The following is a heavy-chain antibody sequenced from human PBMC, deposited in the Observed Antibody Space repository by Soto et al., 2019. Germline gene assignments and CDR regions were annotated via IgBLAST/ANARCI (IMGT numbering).Heavy chain of an antibody. CDR3: AGRVTDFWSGYYYYYYYGMDV. CDR1: GGSISSGGYS. V-gene: IGHV4-30-4*07. D-gene: IGHD3-3*01. CDR2: IYYSGST. J-gene: IGHJ6*02. Sequence: SETLSLTCAVSGGSISSGGYSWSWIRQPPGKGLEWIGYIYYSGSTNYNPSLKSRVTISVDKSKNQFSLKLSSVTAADTAVYYCAGRVTDFWSGYYYYYYYGMDVWGQGTTVTVSS.